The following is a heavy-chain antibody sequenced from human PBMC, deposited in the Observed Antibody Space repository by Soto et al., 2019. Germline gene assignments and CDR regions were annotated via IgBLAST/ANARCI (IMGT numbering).Heavy chain of an antibody. D-gene: IGHD2-15*01. CDR3: AKGLEGYCSGGRCPAVGLGLAVFDP. CDR1: GFTFNNYA. CDR2: ISGSAASI. J-gene: IGHJ5*02. Sequence: EVQLLESGGGLVQPGGSLRLSCAASGFTFNNYAMNWVRQAPGTGLEWVSTISGSAASIYYADSVKGRFTISRDNSKNAMYLKMNCLRVEDTAIYYCAKGLEGYCSGGRCPAVGLGLAVFDPWGQGTLVTVSS. V-gene: IGHV3-23*01.